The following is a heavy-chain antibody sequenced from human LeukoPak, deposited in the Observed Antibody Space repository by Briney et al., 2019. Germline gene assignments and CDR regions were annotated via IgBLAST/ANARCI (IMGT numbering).Heavy chain of an antibody. CDR1: GFTFSSYS. V-gene: IGHV3-48*01. D-gene: IGHD3-10*01. CDR2: ISSSSSTI. CDR3: ARDPPYYYGSGSYYFDY. Sequence: PWGSLRLSCAASGFTFSSYSMNWVRQAPGKGLEWVSYISSSSSTIYYADSVKGRFTISRDNAKNSLYLQMNSLRAEDTAVYYCARDPPYYYGSGSYYFDYWGQGTLVTVSS. J-gene: IGHJ4*02.